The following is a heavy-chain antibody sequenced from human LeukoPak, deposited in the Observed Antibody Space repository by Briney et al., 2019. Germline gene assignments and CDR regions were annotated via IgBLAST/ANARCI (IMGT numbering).Heavy chain of an antibody. Sequence: ASVSVSCRASGYTFTVYGISWVRQAPGQGLEWMGWISAYNGNTNYAQKLQGRVTITTDTSTSTAYMELRSLRSDDTAVYYCAREGYSSSFGGVVDYWGQGTLVTVSS. J-gene: IGHJ4*02. CDR3: AREGYSSSFGGVVDY. CDR1: GYTFTVYG. D-gene: IGHD6-13*01. V-gene: IGHV1-18*01. CDR2: ISAYNGNT.